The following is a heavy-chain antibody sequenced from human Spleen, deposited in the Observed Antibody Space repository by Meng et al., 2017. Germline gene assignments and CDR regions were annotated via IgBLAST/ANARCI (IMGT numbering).Heavy chain of an antibody. Sequence: SETLSLTCSVSGDSISNYYWNWLRQPAGKRLEWIGRTYVGGSTDYNPSRRSRVTVSVDTSKNQISLRLAAVTAADTDVYFCARGSAGDYYFDSWGQGTLVTVSS. CDR1: GDSISNYY. V-gene: IGHV4-4*07. D-gene: IGHD4-17*01. CDR2: TYVGGST. J-gene: IGHJ4*02. CDR3: ARGSAGDYYFDS.